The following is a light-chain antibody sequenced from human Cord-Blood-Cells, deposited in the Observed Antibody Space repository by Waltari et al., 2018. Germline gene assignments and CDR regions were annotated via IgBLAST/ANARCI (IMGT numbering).Light chain of an antibody. J-gene: IGKJ3*01. CDR3: QQSYSTPG. V-gene: IGKV1-39*01. CDR1: QSISSY. Sequence: DIQMTQSPSSLSASVGDRVTITCRASQSISSYLNWYQQKPGKAPKLLIHAASSLQSGVPSRFSGSGSGTDFTLTISSLQPEDFATYYCQQSYSTPGFGPGTKVDIK. CDR2: AAS.